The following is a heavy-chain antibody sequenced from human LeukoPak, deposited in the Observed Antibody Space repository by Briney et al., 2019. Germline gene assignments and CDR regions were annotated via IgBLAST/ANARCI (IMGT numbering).Heavy chain of an antibody. Sequence: GGSLRLSCAASGFTFSIYAMSWVRQAPGKGLQWVSSITSRGESTWYVDSVKGRFTITRDNSENTLYLQMHSPRAEDTAVYYCARDRPNYYGSDGHYYRRDGDYWGRGTLVSVSS. CDR3: ARDRPNYYGSDGHYYRRDGDY. CDR2: ITSRGEST. J-gene: IGHJ4*02. D-gene: IGHD3-22*01. CDR1: GFTFSIYA. V-gene: IGHV3-23*01.